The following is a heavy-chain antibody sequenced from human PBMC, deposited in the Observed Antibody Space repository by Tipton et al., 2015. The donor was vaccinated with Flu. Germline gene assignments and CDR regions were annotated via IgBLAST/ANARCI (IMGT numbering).Heavy chain of an antibody. CDR2: IYHSGST. D-gene: IGHD1-1*01. V-gene: IGHV4-39*07. J-gene: IGHJ4*02. CDR3: VRDNWDWKLVLGLYYFDY. Sequence: GLVKPSEILSLNCTVSGGSITDDYWGWIRQPPGKGLEWIGSIYHSGSTYYNPSLKSRVTTSVDTSKNQFSLKLSSVTAADTAVYYCVRDNWDWKLVLGLYYFDYWRQGALVTVSS. CDR1: GGSITDDY.